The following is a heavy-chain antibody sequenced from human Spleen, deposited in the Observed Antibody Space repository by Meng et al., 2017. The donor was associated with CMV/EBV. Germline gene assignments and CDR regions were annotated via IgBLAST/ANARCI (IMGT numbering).Heavy chain of an antibody. D-gene: IGHD2-2*01. V-gene: IGHV3-21*04. CDR1: GFTFSSYS. J-gene: IGHJ3*02. Sequence: GGSLRLSCAASGFTFSSYSMNWVRQAPGKGLEWVSSISSSSSYIYYADSVKGRFTISRDNAKNTLYLQMNSLRAEDTAVYYCAKDRKYQLPGAFDIWGQGTMVTVSS. CDR2: ISSSSSYI. CDR3: AKDRKYQLPGAFDI.